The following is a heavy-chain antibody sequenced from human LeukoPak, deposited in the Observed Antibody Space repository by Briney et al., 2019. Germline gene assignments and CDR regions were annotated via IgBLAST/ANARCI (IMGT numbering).Heavy chain of an antibody. V-gene: IGHV1-18*01. CDR2: ISAYNGNT. Sequence: GASVKVSCKASGYTFTSYGISWVRQAPGQGLEWMGWISAYNGNTNYAQKLQGRVTITTDTSTSTAYMELRSLRSDDTAVYYCARIYYYDSSGYPDYWGQGTLVTVSS. CDR1: GYTFTSYG. D-gene: IGHD3-22*01. J-gene: IGHJ4*02. CDR3: ARIYYYDSSGYPDY.